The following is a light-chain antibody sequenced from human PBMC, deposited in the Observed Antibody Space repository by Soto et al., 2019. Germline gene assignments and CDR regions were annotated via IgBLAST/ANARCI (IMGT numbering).Light chain of an antibody. CDR3: VLYLGSGAYVV. CDR1: SGSVSTSYY. Sequence: QAVVTQEPSFSVSPGGTVTLTCGLSSGSVSTSYYPSWYQQTSGQAPRTLIYSTNTRSSGVPDRCSGSILGNKSALTITGAQADDESDYYCVLYLGSGAYVVFGGGTKVTVL. J-gene: IGLJ2*01. CDR2: STN. V-gene: IGLV8-61*01.